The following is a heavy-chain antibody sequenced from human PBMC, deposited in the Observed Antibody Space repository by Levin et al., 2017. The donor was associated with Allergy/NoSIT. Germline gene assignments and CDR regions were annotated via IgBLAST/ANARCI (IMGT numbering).Heavy chain of an antibody. D-gene: IGHD3-16*02. CDR1: GGTFSSYA. CDR3: ARQGGEVGRYSSSSLGGHMITFGGVIAFYYYYMDV. CDR2: IIPIFGTA. V-gene: IGHV1-69*06. J-gene: IGHJ6*03. Sequence: KISCKASGGTFSSYAISWVRQAPGQGLEWMGGIIPIFGTANYAQKFQGRVTITADKSTSTAYMELSGLRSEDTAVYYCARQGGEVGRYSSSSLGGHMITFGGVIAFYYYYMDVWGKGTTVTVSS.